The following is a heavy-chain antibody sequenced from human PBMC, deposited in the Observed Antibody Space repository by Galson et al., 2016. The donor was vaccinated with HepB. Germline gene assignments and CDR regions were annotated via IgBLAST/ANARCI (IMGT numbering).Heavy chain of an antibody. CDR1: GFSFSNYW. J-gene: IGHJ3*01. D-gene: IGHD4-11*01. CDR2: ISTDGSIT. Sequence: SLRLSCAASGFSFSNYWMHWVRHVPGKGLVWVSRISTDGSITNYADSVKGRFTVSRDNFKKIFSLKMSDLRVEDTATYYCTRAEVTTYSDAFDLWGQGTMVSVSS. V-gene: IGHV3-74*01. CDR3: TRAEVTTYSDAFDL.